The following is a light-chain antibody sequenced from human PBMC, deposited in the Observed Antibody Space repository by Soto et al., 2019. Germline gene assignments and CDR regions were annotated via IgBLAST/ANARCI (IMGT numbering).Light chain of an antibody. V-gene: IGLV2-14*01. Sequence: QSVLTQPASVSGSPGQSITISCTGTSSDVGAYNYVSWYQQHPGKAPKLIIYDASNRPSGISNRFSGSKSANTASLTISGLQTEDEADYFCTSYTTSSTLYVFGTGTKVTV. CDR3: TSYTTSSTLYV. CDR2: DAS. CDR1: SSDVGAYNY. J-gene: IGLJ1*01.